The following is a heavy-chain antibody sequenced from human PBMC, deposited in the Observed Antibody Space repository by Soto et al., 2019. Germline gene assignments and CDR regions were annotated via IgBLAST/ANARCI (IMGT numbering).Heavy chain of an antibody. J-gene: IGHJ5*02. D-gene: IGHD6-6*01. CDR3: ATSENSSLSINWFDP. Sequence: PSETLSLTCTVSGVSISSGGYYWGWIRQHPGKGLEWIGNIYHSGRTYYNPSLKSRVKILVDKSRNQFSLRLSSMTAAGTAVYFCATSENSSLSINWFDPWGPGTLVTVSS. V-gene: IGHV4-30-4*08. CDR1: GVSISSGGYY. CDR2: IYHSGRT.